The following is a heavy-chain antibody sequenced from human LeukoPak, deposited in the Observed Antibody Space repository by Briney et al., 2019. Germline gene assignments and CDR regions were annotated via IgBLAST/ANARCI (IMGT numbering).Heavy chain of an antibody. D-gene: IGHD4-17*01. Sequence: GGSLRLSCAASGFTFSTYAVHWVRQAPGKELEGVAVIWSDSTNKYYADSVRGRFTISRDNAKNTLYLQMSSLRAEDTAMYYCARDRLTTVTTLHFDYWGQGTLVTVSS. CDR1: GFTFSTYA. CDR2: IWSDSTNK. J-gene: IGHJ4*02. CDR3: ARDRLTTVTTLHFDY. V-gene: IGHV3-33*01.